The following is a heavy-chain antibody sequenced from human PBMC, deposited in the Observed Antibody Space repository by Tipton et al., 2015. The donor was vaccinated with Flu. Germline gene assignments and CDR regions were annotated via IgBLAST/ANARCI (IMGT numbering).Heavy chain of an antibody. D-gene: IGHD6-13*01. V-gene: IGHV3-48*04. J-gene: IGHJ4*02. CDR3: ARDGVAPGIYFDY. CDR1: GFAFSSYW. Sequence: SLRLSCAASGFAFSSYWVLWVRQAPGKGLEWVSWISSNSKTIDYAGSMKGRFTISRDNAKNSMYLQMSGLRGEDTAVYYCARDGVAPGIYFDYWGQGTLVTVSS. CDR2: ISSNSKTI.